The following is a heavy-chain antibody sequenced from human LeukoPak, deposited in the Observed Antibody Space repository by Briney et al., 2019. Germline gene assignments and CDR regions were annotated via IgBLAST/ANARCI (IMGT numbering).Heavy chain of an antibody. CDR3: ARVQAGKWDFDF. D-gene: IGHD2-8*01. J-gene: IGHJ4*02. CDR2: IRSDSTII. CDR1: GFAFNTYS. Sequence: PGGSLRLSCAASGFAFNTYSMNWVRQAPGKGLEWVSYIRSDSTIINYAESVKGRFTISRDNAKNSLYLQMNSLRAEDTAVYFCARVQAGKWDFDFWGKGTLVTVSS. V-gene: IGHV3-48*01.